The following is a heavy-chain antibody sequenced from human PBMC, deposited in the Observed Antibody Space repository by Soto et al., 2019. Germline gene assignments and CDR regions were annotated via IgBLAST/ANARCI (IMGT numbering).Heavy chain of an antibody. J-gene: IGHJ5*02. CDR2: IYYTGST. V-gene: IGHV4-59*08. CDR1: GGSISNYY. D-gene: IGHD3-10*01. Sequence: SETLSLTCTVSGGSISNYYWNWIRQPPGKGLEWIGYIYYTGSTNYNPSLKSRVTISGDTSKNQFSLKLSSVTAADTALSYCVRLVRGVGTWFYPWGQGTLVPVSS. CDR3: VRLVRGVGTWFYP.